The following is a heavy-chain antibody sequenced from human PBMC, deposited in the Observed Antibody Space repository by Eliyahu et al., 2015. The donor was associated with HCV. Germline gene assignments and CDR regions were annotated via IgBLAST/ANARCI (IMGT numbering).Heavy chain of an antibody. CDR1: GFTFSSYA. D-gene: IGHD1-26*01. V-gene: IGHV3-23*01. CDR3: AKDPRHRSPSS. J-gene: IGHJ5*02. CDR2: ISTSGGGT. Sequence: EVQLLESGGGLVQPGGSLRLSCAASGFTFSSYAMSWVRQAPGKGLEWVSAISTSGGGTFYADSVKGRFTISRDNSKNTLYLQMNSLGAEDTAIYYCAKDPRHRSPSSWGRGTLVTVSS.